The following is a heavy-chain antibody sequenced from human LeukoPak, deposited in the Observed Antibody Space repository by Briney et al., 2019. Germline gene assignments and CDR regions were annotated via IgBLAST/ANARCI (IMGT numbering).Heavy chain of an antibody. D-gene: IGHD4-23*01. CDR3: TSNSVD. Sequence: GGSLRLSCAASGFTFSSYAMHWVRQAPGKGLEWVAVISYDGSNKYYADSVKGRFTISRDNSKNTAYLQMNSLKTEDTAVYYCTSNSVDWGQGTLVTVSS. CDR1: GFTFSSYA. CDR2: ISYDGSNK. J-gene: IGHJ4*02. V-gene: IGHV3-30-3*01.